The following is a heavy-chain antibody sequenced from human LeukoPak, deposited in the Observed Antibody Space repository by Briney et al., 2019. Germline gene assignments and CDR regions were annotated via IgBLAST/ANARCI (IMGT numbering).Heavy chain of an antibody. D-gene: IGHD2-15*01. V-gene: IGHV3-30*09. Sequence: GGTLRLSCAASGFTFSNYAMHWVREAPGKGLKWLAGMSFGGIKKYYADSVKGRFAISRDNSNHTLDLQMNSLRAEDTAVYYCARDQSRICSGGSCYSGWFDPWGQGTLVTVSS. CDR1: GFTFSNYA. CDR3: ARDQSRICSGGSCYSGWFDP. J-gene: IGHJ5*02. CDR2: MSFGGIKK.